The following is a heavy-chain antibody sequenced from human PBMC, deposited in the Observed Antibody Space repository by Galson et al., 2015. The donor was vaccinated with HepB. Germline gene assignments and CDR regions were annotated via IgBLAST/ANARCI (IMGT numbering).Heavy chain of an antibody. D-gene: IGHD4/OR15-4a*01. J-gene: IGHJ4*02. V-gene: IGHV3-7*01. CDR3: ARETIAYGDFDY. CDR1: GFTFSSYR. Sequence: SLRLSCAASGFTFSSYRMSWVRQAPGKGLEWVANIKQDGSEKYYVDSVKGRFTISRGNAKNSLYLQMNSLRAEDTAVYYCARETIAYGDFDYWGQGTLVTVSS. CDR2: IKQDGSEK.